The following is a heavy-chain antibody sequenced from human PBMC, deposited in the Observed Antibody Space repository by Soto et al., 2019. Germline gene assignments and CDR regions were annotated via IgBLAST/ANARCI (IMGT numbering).Heavy chain of an antibody. J-gene: IGHJ4*02. CDR3: ARTEYCSSTSCYDPFDY. V-gene: IGHV1-18*01. Sequence: GASVKVSCKASGYTFTSYGISWVRQAPGQGLEWMGWISAYNGNTNYAQKLQGRVTMTTDTSTSTAYMELRSLRSDDTAVYYCARTEYCSSTSCYDPFDYWGQGTLVTVSS. D-gene: IGHD2-2*01. CDR2: ISAYNGNT. CDR1: GYTFTSYG.